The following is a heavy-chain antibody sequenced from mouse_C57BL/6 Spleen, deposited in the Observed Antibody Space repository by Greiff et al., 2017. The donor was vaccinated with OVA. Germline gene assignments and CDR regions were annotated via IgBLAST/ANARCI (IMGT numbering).Heavy chain of an antibody. D-gene: IGHD4-1*01. CDR3: ARPGTGSWFAY. V-gene: IGHV5-17*01. J-gene: IGHJ3*01. Sequence: EVHLVESGGGLVKPGGSLKLSCAASGFTFSDYGMHWVRQAPEKGLEWVAYISSGSSTIYYADTVKGRFTISRDNAKNTLFLQMTSLRSEDTAMYYCARPGTGSWFAYWGQGTLVTVSA. CDR2: ISSGSSTI. CDR1: GFTFSDYG.